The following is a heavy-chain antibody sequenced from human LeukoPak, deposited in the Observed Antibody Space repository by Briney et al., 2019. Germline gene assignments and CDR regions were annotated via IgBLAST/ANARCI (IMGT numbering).Heavy chain of an antibody. J-gene: IGHJ4*02. V-gene: IGHV4-39*07. D-gene: IGHD3-9*01. CDR1: GGSISSSSYY. Sequence: SETLSLTCTVSGGSISSSSYYWGWIRQPPGKGLEWIGSIYYSGRTYYNPSLKSRVTISVDTSKNQFSLKLSSVTAADTAVYYCARSADYDILTGFYYFDYWGQGTLVTVSS. CDR2: IYYSGRT. CDR3: ARSADYDILTGFYYFDY.